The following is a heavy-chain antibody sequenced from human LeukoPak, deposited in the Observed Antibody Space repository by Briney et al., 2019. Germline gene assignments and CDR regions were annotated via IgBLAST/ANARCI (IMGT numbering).Heavy chain of an antibody. J-gene: IGHJ6*02. CDR2: IYYSGST. Sequence: PSETLSLTCTVSGGSISSYYWSWIRQPPGKGLEWIGYIYYSGSTNYNPSLKSRVTISVDTSKNQFSLKLSSVTAADTAVYYCASFPRDDILTGYYPPYYYYYGMDVWGQGTTVTVSS. CDR1: GGSISSYY. D-gene: IGHD3-9*01. V-gene: IGHV4-59*12. CDR3: ASFPRDDILTGYYPPYYYYYGMDV.